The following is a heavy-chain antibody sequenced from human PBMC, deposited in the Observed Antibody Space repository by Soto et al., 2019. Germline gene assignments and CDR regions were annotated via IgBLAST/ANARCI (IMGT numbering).Heavy chain of an antibody. CDR1: GGSISSGDYY. J-gene: IGHJ4*02. V-gene: IGHV4-30-4*01. CDR2: IYYSGST. CDR3: ARERRYSYGRVYYFDY. Sequence: QVQLQESGPGLVKPSQTLSLTCTVSGGSISSGDYYWSWIRQPPGKGLEWIGYIYYSGSTYYNPSLKSRVTITVDTSTTHFSLKLSSVPAADTAVYYCARERRYSYGRVYYFDYWGQGTLVTVSS. D-gene: IGHD5-18*01.